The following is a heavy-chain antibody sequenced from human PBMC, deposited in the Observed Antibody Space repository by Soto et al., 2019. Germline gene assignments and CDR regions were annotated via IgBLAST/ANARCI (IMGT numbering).Heavy chain of an antibody. Sequence: VASVKVSCKASGYTFTSYYMHWVRQAPGQGLEWMGIINPSGGSTSYAQKFQGRVTMTGDTSTSTVYMELSSLRSEDTAVYYCASEYCSGGSCSGLGFDPWGQGTLVTVSS. CDR1: GYTFTSYY. D-gene: IGHD2-15*01. CDR3: ASEYCSGGSCSGLGFDP. CDR2: INPSGGST. J-gene: IGHJ5*02. V-gene: IGHV1-46*03.